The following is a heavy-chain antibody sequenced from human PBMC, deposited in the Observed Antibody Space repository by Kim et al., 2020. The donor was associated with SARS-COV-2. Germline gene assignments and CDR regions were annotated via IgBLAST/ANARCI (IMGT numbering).Heavy chain of an antibody. Sequence: GGSLRLSCAASGFTFSSYSMNWVRQAPGKGLEWVSSISSSSSYTYYADSVKGRFTISRDNAKNSLYLQMNSLRAEDTAVYYCARGPPDRGSWNANPYFD. CDR1: GFTFSSYS. CDR3: ARGPPDRGSWNANPYFD. CDR2: ISSSSSYT. J-gene: IGHJ4*01. V-gene: IGHV3-21*01. D-gene: IGHD1-1*01.